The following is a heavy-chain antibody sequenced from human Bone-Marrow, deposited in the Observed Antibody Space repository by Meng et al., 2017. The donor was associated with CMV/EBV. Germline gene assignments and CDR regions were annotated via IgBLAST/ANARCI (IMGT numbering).Heavy chain of an antibody. CDR3: ARSSPLQFDY. J-gene: IGHJ4*02. CDR1: GFTFSSYA. CDR2: IIASGGGA. Sequence: GGSLRLSCAASGFTFSSYAMTWVRQAPGKGLEWVSSIIASGGGAFYADSVKGRFTISRDNSMNTLYLQMNTPRAEDTALYYCARSSPLQFDYWGQGTQVTVSS. V-gene: IGHV3-23*01.